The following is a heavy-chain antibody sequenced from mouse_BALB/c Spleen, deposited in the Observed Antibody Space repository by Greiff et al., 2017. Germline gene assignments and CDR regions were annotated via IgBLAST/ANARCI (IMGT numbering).Heavy chain of an antibody. J-gene: IGHJ3*01. CDR2: IWAGGST. CDR1: GFSLPSYG. V-gene: IGHV2-9*02. CDR3: AIYGNYDWFAY. D-gene: IGHD2-1*01. Sequence: VKLVESGPGLVAPSQSLSITCTVSGFSLPSYGVHWVRQPPGKVLEWLGVIWAGGSTKYNSALMSRMSISKDTSKSQVFLKMNSLQTDDTAMYYCAIYGNYDWFAYWGQGTLVTVSA.